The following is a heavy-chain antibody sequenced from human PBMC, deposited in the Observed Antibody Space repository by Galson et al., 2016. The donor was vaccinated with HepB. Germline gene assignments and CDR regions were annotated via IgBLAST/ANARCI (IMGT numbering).Heavy chain of an antibody. CDR2: FTPTAWSQ. CDR1: GFAFTSYG. D-gene: IGHD3-16*01. J-gene: IGHJ5*02. CDR3: TGERGRRSSPGVAAS. V-gene: IGHV3-21*06. Sequence: SLRLSCAASGFAFTSYGFNWFRHAPGKGLEWVSSFTPTAWSQYYAGAVKGRFTISRDRGTSSVFLPMNSLIVEDTATYYCTGERGRRSSPGVAASWGQGNLVTVSS.